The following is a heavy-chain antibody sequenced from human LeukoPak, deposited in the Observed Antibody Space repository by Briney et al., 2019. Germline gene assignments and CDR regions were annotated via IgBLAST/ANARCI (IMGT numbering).Heavy chain of an antibody. V-gene: IGHV3-48*04. CDR1: GFTFSSYS. CDR2: ISSSSSTI. J-gene: IGHJ6*03. CDR3: ARSFALYSSSSSELYYTYYFMDV. Sequence: PGGSLRLSCAASGFTFSSYSMNWVRQAPGKGLEWVSYISSSSSTIYYADSVKGRFTISRDNAKNSLYLQMNSLRAEDTAVYYCARSFALYSSSSSELYYTYYFMDVWGKGTTVTVSS. D-gene: IGHD6-6*01.